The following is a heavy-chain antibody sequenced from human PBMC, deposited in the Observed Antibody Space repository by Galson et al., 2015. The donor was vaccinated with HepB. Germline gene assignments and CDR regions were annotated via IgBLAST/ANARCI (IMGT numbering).Heavy chain of an antibody. J-gene: IGHJ4*02. V-gene: IGHV1-24*01. Sequence: SVKVSCKVSGYTLTESSMHWVRQAPGGRLEWLGGFDPENSETIYAQKFRGRATMTEDASTDTAYMQLSRLRSEDTAIYYCATSNYDFNSGLFDYWGQGTLVTVSS. CDR1: GYTLTESS. D-gene: IGHD3-3*01. CDR3: ATSNYDFNSGLFDY. CDR2: FDPENSET.